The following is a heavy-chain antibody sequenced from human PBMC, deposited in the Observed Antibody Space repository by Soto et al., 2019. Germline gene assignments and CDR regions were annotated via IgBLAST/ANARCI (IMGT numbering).Heavy chain of an antibody. CDR2: INAGNGNT. D-gene: IGHD3-10*01. CDR3: ARDRGNYGSGSYYWAWLDP. CDR1: GYTFTSYA. Sequence: QVQVVQSGAEVKKPGASVKVSCEASGYTFTSYAMHWVRQAPGQRLDWMGWINAGNGNTKYSQKFQGRVTITRDTSVSTAYMELGSLRSEDTAVYYCARDRGNYGSGSYYWAWLDPWCQGPLVTVSS. J-gene: IGHJ5*02. V-gene: IGHV1-3*01.